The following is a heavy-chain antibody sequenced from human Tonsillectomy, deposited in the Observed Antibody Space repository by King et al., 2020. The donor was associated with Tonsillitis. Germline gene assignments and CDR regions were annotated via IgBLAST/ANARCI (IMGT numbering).Heavy chain of an antibody. CDR1: GGSFSNFA. CDR3: ARFEAAGLTNRGGLDV. CDR2: IIPTFGTA. Sequence: QVQLVQSGADVKKPGSSVKVSCTASGGSFSNFAISWVRQAPGQGLEWMGGIIPTFGTANYAQKFQGRATFTADESTNTAYMELRSLTSEDTAVYYCARFEAAGLTNRGGLDVWGQGTAVTVSS. V-gene: IGHV1-69*01. D-gene: IGHD6-25*01. J-gene: IGHJ6*02.